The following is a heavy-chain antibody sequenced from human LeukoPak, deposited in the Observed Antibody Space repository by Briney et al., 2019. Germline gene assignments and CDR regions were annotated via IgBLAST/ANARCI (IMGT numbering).Heavy chain of an antibody. J-gene: IGHJ3*02. CDR1: GGSISSYY. V-gene: IGHV4-4*07. Sequence: PSETLSLTCTVSGGSISSYYWSWIRQPAGKGPEWIGRIHTGGSTNYNPSLKSRVTMSVDTSKSQFSLKLTSVAAADTAVYYCARTPEYSYDSSGYYRNDAFDIWGQGTMVTVSS. CDR3: ARTPEYSYDSSGYYRNDAFDI. CDR2: IHTGGST. D-gene: IGHD3-22*01.